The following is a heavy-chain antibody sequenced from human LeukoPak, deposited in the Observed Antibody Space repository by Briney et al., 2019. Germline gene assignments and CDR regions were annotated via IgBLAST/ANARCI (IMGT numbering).Heavy chain of an antibody. D-gene: IGHD3-10*01. CDR2: ISGSGGST. V-gene: IGHV3-23*01. J-gene: IGHJ6*03. CDR3: AKGSWAGYGSGYYYYYYMDV. Sequence: GGSLRLSCAASGFTFSSYAMSWVRQAPGKGLEWVSAISGSGGSTYYADSVKGRFTISRDNSKNTLYLQMNSLRAEDTAVYYCAKGSWAGYGSGYYYYYYMDVWGKGTTVTVSS. CDR1: GFTFSSYA.